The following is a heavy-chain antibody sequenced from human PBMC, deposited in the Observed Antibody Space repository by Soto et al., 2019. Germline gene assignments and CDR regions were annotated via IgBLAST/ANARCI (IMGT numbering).Heavy chain of an antibody. CDR1: GFTFSSYA. Sequence: EVQLLESGGGLVQPGGSLRLSCAASGFTFSSYAMSWVRQAPGKGLEWVSAISGSGGSTYYADSVKGRFTISRDNAKNSLYLQMNSLRAEDTAVYYCARVRSSGWYANWGQGTLVTVSS. CDR2: ISGSGGST. D-gene: IGHD6-19*01. J-gene: IGHJ4*02. V-gene: IGHV3-23*01. CDR3: ARVRSSGWYAN.